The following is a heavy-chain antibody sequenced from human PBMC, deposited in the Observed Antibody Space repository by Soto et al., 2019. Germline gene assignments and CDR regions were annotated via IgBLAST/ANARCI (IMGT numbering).Heavy chain of an antibody. CDR2: ISPAGSSI. Sequence: EGQLVEFGGGLVKPGGSLRLSCAASGFSFSIYSYNWVRQAPGKGLEWLSYISPAGSSIYYADSVKGRFTIPRDSARDSVYLQMNSLRDEDTAVYYCAKDRGGSGAFDIWGQGTMVTVSS. CDR1: GFSFSIYS. J-gene: IGHJ3*02. V-gene: IGHV3-48*02. CDR3: AKDRGGSGAFDI. D-gene: IGHD3-10*01.